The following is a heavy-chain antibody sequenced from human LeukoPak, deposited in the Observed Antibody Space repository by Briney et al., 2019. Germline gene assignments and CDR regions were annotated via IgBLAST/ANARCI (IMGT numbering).Heavy chain of an antibody. CDR1: GGSFSGYY. CDR3: ARSVAAAGK. D-gene: IGHD6-13*01. CDR2: INHSGST. V-gene: IGHV4-34*01. Sequence: SETLSLTCAVYGGSFSGYYWSWIRQPPGKGLEWIGEINHSGSTNYNPSLKSRVTISVDTSKNQFSLKLSSVTAADTAVYYCARSVAAAGKWGQGTLVTVSS. J-gene: IGHJ4*02.